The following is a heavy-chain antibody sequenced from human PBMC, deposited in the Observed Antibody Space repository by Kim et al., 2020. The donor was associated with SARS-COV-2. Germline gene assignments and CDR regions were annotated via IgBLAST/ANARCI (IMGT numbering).Heavy chain of an antibody. V-gene: IGHV3-72*01. Sequence: GGSLRLSCAASGLIFSDHFMDWVRQAPGKGLEWIARIRNKANSYTTEYAASVKGRFSISSDDSKTSLYLQMNSLQSEDTALYYCSSLDCSTSGCQRPWSLWGQGTLVTVSS. CDR2: IRNKANSYTT. CDR1: GLIFSDHF. J-gene: IGHJ4*02. CDR3: SSLDCSTSGCQRPWSL. D-gene: IGHD2-2*01.